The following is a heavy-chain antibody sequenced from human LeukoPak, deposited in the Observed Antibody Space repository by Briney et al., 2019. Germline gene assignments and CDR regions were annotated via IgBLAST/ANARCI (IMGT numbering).Heavy chain of an antibody. D-gene: IGHD6-13*01. V-gene: IGHV3-30-3*01. Sequence: GGSLRLSCAASGFTFSSYAMHWVRQAPGKGLEWVAVISYDGSNKYYADSVKGRFTISRDNAKNSLYLQMNSLRAEDTAVYYCARGSSGSWYGPPHWGQGTLVTVSS. CDR1: GFTFSSYA. CDR3: ARGSSGSWYGPPH. CDR2: ISYDGSNK. J-gene: IGHJ4*02.